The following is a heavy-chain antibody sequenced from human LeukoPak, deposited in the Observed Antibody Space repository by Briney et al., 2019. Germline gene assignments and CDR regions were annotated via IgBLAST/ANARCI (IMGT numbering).Heavy chain of an antibody. V-gene: IGHV1-2*06. D-gene: IGHD3-10*02. CDR3: ATDYYVSGGLDY. Sequence: ASVKVSXKASGYTFTGYYMHWVRQAPGQGLEWMGRINPNSGGTNYAQKFQGRVTMTRDTSISTAYMELSRLRSDDTAVYYCATDYYVSGGLDYWGQGTLVTVSS. J-gene: IGHJ4*02. CDR2: INPNSGGT. CDR1: GYTFTGYY.